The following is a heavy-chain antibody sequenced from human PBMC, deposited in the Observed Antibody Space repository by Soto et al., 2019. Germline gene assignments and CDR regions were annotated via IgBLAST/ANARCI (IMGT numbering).Heavy chain of an antibody. CDR2: FDPEDGET. V-gene: IGHV1-24*01. J-gene: IGHJ6*03. CDR1: GYTLTELS. CDR3: ATADPIFGVVTRVPYLEYYMDV. Sequence: ASVKVSCKVSGYTLTELSMHWVRQAPGKGLEWMGGFDPEDGETIYAQKFQGRVTMTEDTSTDTAYMELSSLRSEDTAVYYCATADPIFGVVTRVPYLEYYMDVWGKGTTVTVSS. D-gene: IGHD3-3*01.